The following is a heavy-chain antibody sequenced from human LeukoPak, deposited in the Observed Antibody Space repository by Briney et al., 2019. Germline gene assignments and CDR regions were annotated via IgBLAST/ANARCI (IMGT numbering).Heavy chain of an antibody. V-gene: IGHV1-18*01. Sequence: GASVKVSCKASGYTFTSYGISWVRQAPGQGLEWMGWISAYNGNTNYAQKLQGRVTMTTDTSTSTAYMELSSLRPEDTAVYYCATEGYYDSSGYYNDYWGQGTLVTVSS. J-gene: IGHJ4*02. D-gene: IGHD3-22*01. CDR2: ISAYNGNT. CDR3: ATEGYYDSSGYYNDY. CDR1: GYTFTSYG.